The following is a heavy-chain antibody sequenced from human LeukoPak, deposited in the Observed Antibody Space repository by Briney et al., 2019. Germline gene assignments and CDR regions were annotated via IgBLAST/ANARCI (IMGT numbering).Heavy chain of an antibody. CDR3: ARVLWNGDYPRFDY. V-gene: IGHV3-53*01. J-gene: IGHJ4*02. CDR1: GFSVSDNY. Sequence: QTGGSLRLSCAASGFSVSDNYMNWVRQAPGKGLEWVSIIYSGGTTYYADSVKGRFTISRDNSKNTLYLQMNSLRDEDTAVYYCARVLWNGDYPRFDYWGQGTWVTVSS. D-gene: IGHD4-17*01. CDR2: IYSGGTT.